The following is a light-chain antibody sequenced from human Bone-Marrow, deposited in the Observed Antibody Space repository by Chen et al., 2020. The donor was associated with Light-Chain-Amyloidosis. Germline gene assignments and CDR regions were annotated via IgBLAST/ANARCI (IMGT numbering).Light chain of an antibody. Sequence: SYELLQPPSVSVSPGQPARVTCSGDDLPTKYAYWYQQKPGQAPVLVIHRDTERPSGISERFSGSSSGTTATLTISGVQAEDEADYHCQSADSSGTYEVIFGGGTKLTVL. CDR2: RDT. V-gene: IGLV3-25*03. J-gene: IGLJ2*01. CDR3: QSADSSGTYEVI. CDR1: DLPTKY.